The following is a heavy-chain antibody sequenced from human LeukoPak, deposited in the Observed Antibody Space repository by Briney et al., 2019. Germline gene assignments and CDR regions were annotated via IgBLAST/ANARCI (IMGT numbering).Heavy chain of an antibody. CDR3: ARDLSGGSCFDI. J-gene: IGHJ3*02. D-gene: IGHD2-15*01. Sequence: SETLSLTCTVSGGSISSYYWSWIRQPPGKGLEWIGYIYYSGSTNYNPSLKSRVTISVDTSKNQFSLKLSSVTATDTAVYYCARDLSGGSCFDIWGQGTMVTVSS. CDR1: GGSISSYY. V-gene: IGHV4-59*01. CDR2: IYYSGST.